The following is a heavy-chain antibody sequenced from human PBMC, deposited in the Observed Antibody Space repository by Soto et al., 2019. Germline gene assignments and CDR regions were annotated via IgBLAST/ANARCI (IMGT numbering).Heavy chain of an antibody. CDR1: GGTFGSYA. CDR2: IIPIPGTA. J-gene: IGHJ6*02. D-gene: IGHD2-2*01. Sequence: QVQLVQSGAEVKKPGSSVKVSCKASGGTFGSYAISWVRQAPGQGLEWMGGIIPIPGTANYAQKFQGRVTSAADESTNSAYMELSSLRSEDTAVYYCARSQGSSTSLEIYYYYYYGMDVWGQGTTVTVSS. CDR3: ARSQGSSTSLEIYYYYYYGMDV. V-gene: IGHV1-69*01.